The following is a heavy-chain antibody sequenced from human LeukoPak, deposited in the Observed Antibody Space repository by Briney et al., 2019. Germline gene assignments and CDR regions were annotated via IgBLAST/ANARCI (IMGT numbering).Heavy chain of an antibody. D-gene: IGHD2-15*01. CDR2: IYPDDSDT. J-gene: IGHJ5*02. CDR3: ARPAGDCGDGGCYSYNWFDP. V-gene: IGHV5-51*01. Sequence: GESLKISCRGSGHSFTNSWIAWVRKKPGKGVEWMGIIYPDDSDTRYNPSFPGQVTISAHQSISTSYLPWSSLKVSDTATYYCARPAGDCGDGGCYSYNWFDPWGQGTLVVVSS. CDR1: GHSFTNSW.